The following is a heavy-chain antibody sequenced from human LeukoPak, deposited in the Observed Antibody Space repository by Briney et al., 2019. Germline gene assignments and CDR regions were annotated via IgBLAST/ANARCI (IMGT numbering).Heavy chain of an antibody. Sequence: ASETLSLTCTVSGGSTSNYYWNWIRQPPGKGLEWIGYIHYSGVTNYNPSLKSRVTMSVDTSKIQFSLKLNSVTAADTAVYYCARDSGGTDSVFDIWGQGTVVTVSS. CDR2: IHYSGVT. J-gene: IGHJ3*02. V-gene: IGHV4-59*01. D-gene: IGHD4-23*01. CDR1: GGSTSNYY. CDR3: ARDSGGTDSVFDI.